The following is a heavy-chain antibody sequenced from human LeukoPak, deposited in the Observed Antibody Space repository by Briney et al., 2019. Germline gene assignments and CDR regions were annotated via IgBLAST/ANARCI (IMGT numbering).Heavy chain of an antibody. V-gene: IGHV1-24*01. CDR3: ATADFVVVIAPHAFDI. Sequence: ASVKVSCKVSGYTLTELSTHWVRQAPGKGGEGMGGFDPEDGETIYAQKFQGRVTMTEDTSTDTAYMELSSLRSEDTAVYYCATADFVVVIAPHAFDIWGQGTMVTVSS. CDR1: GYTLTELS. D-gene: IGHD2-21*01. CDR2: FDPEDGET. J-gene: IGHJ3*02.